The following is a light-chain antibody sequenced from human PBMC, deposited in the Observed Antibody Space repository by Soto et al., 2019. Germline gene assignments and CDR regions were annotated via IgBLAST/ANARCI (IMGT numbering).Light chain of an antibody. CDR2: EVN. CDR3: SSYAGRNDFV. V-gene: IGLV2-8*01. CDR1: SSDVGNYNY. Sequence: QSVLTQPPSASGSPGQSVTISCTGTSSDVGNYNYVSWYQQHPGKAPKLLIYEVNKRPPGVPDRYSASKSGNTASLTVSGLQAADEADYYCSSYAGRNDFVFGTGTKVTVL. J-gene: IGLJ1*01.